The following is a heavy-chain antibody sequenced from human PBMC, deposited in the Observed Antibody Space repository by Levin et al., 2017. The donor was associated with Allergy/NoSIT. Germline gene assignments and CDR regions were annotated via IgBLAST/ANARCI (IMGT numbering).Heavy chain of an antibody. CDR1: AFSSSTYFTSYT. CDR3: ARQLLYRKIFDY. Sequence: PGGSLRLSCAASAFSSSTYFTSYTMNWVRQAPGKGLEWVSSISSISSYIYYADSVKGRFTISRDNAKNSLYLQMDSLRAEDTAVYYCARQLLYRKIFDYWGQGTLVTVSS. J-gene: IGHJ4*02. D-gene: IGHD5-12*01. V-gene: IGHV3-21*01. CDR2: ISSISSYI.